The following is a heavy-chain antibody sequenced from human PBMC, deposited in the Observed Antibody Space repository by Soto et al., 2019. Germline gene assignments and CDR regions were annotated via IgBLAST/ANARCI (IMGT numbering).Heavy chain of an antibody. CDR1: GGSISSYY. V-gene: IGHV4-59*01. CDR3: ARVGRSSSYDAFDI. J-gene: IGHJ3*02. D-gene: IGHD6-6*01. Sequence: QVQLQESGPGLVKPSETLSLTCTVSGGSISSYYRCCMPQPPRKGLEWIEYIYDNGRTNYHPSLKSRVTISVDTSNNHSSLKLSSVTAADTVVYYCARVGRSSSYDAFDIWGQGTVDTVSS. CDR2: IYDNGRT.